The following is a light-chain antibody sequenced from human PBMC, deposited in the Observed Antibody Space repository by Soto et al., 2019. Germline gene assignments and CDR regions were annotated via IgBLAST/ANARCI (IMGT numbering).Light chain of an antibody. J-gene: IGKJ1*01. Sequence: DIQMTQSPSTLSASVGDRVTITCPASQSISSWLAWYQQKPGTAPKLLIYKASTISSGVPSRFSGSGSGTEFTVTFCIRESDDSATYYYRQDRYDLTCGQGIKVE. CDR2: KAS. CDR1: QSISSW. CDR3: RQDRYDLT. V-gene: IGKV1-5*03.